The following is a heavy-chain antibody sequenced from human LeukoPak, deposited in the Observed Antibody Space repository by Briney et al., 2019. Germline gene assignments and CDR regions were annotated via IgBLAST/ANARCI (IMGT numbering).Heavy chain of an antibody. V-gene: IGHV4-34*01. D-gene: IGHD3-9*01. CDR1: GGPFSGYF. CDR3: ARGLRLRYFDWLPNRVFDY. CDR2: IHNSGTT. J-gene: IGHJ4*02. Sequence: SETLSLTCAVSGGPFSGYFWSWIRQSSGKGLEWIGEIHNSGTTNYNPSLKSRVTISVDTSKNQFSLKLSSVTAADTAVYYCARGLRLRYFDWLPNRVFDYWGQGTLVTVSS.